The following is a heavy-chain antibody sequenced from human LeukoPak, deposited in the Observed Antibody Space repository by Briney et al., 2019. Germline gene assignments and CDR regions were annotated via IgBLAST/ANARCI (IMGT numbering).Heavy chain of an antibody. CDR1: GFTFSTYS. Sequence: PGGSLRLSCAASGFTFSTYSMNWVRQAPGKGLEWVSSIGGSSTSIYYAGSVKGRFTVSRDNAKNSLYLQINSLRAEDTAVYYCAREQMEAFDYWGQGTLVTVSS. CDR3: AREQMEAFDY. J-gene: IGHJ4*02. V-gene: IGHV3-21*06. D-gene: IGHD5-24*01. CDR2: IGGSSTSI.